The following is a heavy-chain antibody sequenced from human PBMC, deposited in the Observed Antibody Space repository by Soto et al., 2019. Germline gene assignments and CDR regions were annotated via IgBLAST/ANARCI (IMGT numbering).Heavy chain of an antibody. D-gene: IGHD2-15*01. Sequence: QVQLVQSGAEVKKPGSSVKVSCKASGGTFSSYAISWVRQAPGQGLEWMGGIIPIFGTANYAQKFQGRVTITADESTSTAYMELSSLRSEDTAVYYCARGGRDIVVVVAAHHYYYGMDVWGQGTTVTVSS. CDR3: ARGGRDIVVVVAAHHYYYGMDV. J-gene: IGHJ6*02. CDR2: IIPIFGTA. CDR1: GGTFSSYA. V-gene: IGHV1-69*12.